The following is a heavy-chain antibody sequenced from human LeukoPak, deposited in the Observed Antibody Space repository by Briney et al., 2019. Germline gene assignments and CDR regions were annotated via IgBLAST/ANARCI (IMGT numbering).Heavy chain of an antibody. CDR1: GFTFSSYG. CDR2: ISYDGSNK. CDR3: AKDGYGGLDY. V-gene: IGHV3-30*18. Sequence: GGSLRLSCAASGFTFSSYGMHWVRQAPGKGLEWVAVISYDGSNKYYADSVKGRFTVSRDNSKNTLYLQMNSLRAEDTAVYYCAKDGYGGLDYWGQGTLVTVSS. D-gene: IGHD4-23*01. J-gene: IGHJ4*02.